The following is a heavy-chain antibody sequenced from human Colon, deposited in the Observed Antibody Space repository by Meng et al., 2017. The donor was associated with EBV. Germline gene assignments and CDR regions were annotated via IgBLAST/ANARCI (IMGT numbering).Heavy chain of an antibody. V-gene: IGHV4-34*01. CDR1: GGSFSGYV. Sequence: VLLQQLGEGLLKPSGTLSLTCTVNGGSFSGYVWSWVRQPPGKGMEWIGEVSHPGSANYNPSLKSRVTISVDASEKQFSLRLTSVTAADSAVYYCARVPTTGYKDHWGQGTLVTVSS. CDR2: VSHPGSA. D-gene: IGHD3-9*01. J-gene: IGHJ4*02. CDR3: ARVPTTGYKDH.